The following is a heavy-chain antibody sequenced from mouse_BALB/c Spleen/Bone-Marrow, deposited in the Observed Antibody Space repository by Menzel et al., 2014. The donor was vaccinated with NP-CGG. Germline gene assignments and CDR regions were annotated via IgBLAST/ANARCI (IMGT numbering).Heavy chain of an antibody. Sequence: VQLQESGAELVKPGASVKLSCKASGYTFTSYWMHWVKQRPGQGLEWIGEINPSNGRSNYSEKFKSKATLTVDKSSSTTYMQLSSLTSEGSAVYSCARYNAYDWYFDVWGAGTTVTVYS. CDR3: ARYNAYDWYFDV. V-gene: IGHV1S81*02. D-gene: IGHD2-2*01. CDR1: GYTFTSYW. J-gene: IGHJ1*01. CDR2: INPSNGRS.